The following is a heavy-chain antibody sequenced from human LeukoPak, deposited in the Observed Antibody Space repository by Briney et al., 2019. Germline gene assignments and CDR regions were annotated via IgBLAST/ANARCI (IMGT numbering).Heavy chain of an antibody. CDR2: ISSDGSRS. D-gene: IGHD6-25*01. Sequence: GGSLRLSCEASGFTLSSYWMHWVRQAPGKGLVWVSHISSDGSRSSYADSMKGRFTVSRDPARDTLFLQMNSLRAEDTAVYYCARAGGYPYWYFDPWGRGTLVTVSS. CDR3: ARAGGYPYWYFDP. J-gene: IGHJ2*01. V-gene: IGHV3-74*01. CDR1: GFTLSSYW.